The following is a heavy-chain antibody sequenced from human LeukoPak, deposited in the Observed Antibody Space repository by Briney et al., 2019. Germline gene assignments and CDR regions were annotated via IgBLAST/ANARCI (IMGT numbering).Heavy chain of an antibody. D-gene: IGHD3-3*01. Sequence: PGGSLRLSCAASGFTFSSYGMHWVRQAPGKGLEWVAVIWYDGSNKYYADSVKGRFTISRDNSKNTLYLQMNSLRAEDTAVYYCARDLTYYDFWSGYHTYYGMDVWGQGTTVTVSS. CDR3: ARDLTYYDFWSGYHTYYGMDV. CDR1: GFTFSSYG. V-gene: IGHV3-33*01. CDR2: IWYDGSNK. J-gene: IGHJ6*02.